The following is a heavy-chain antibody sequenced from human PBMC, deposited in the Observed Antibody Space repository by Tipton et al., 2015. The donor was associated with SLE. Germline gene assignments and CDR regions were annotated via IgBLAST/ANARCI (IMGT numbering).Heavy chain of an antibody. V-gene: IGHV4-31*03. J-gene: IGHJ6*02. CDR3: VRGPKDV. CDR1: GGSISSGGYY. CDR2: IYDSKST. Sequence: TLSLTCSVSGGSISSGGYYWSRIRQYPGKGLEWIGYIYDSKSTYYNPSLKSRLTMSADTSKNQISLKLSSVSAADTAVYYCVRGPKDVWGQGTTVTVSS.